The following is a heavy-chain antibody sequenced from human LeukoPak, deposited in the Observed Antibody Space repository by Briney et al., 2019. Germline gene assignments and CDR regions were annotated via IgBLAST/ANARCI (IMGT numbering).Heavy chain of an antibody. D-gene: IGHD4-23*01. V-gene: IGHV3-30*18. J-gene: IGHJ4*02. Sequence: GGSLRLSCAASGFTFSSYGMHWVRQAPGKGLEWVAVISYDGSNKYYADSVKGRFTTSRDNSKNTLYLQMNSLRAEDTAVYYCAKDANYGGNSILFDYWGQGTLVTVSS. CDR2: ISYDGSNK. CDR3: AKDANYGGNSILFDY. CDR1: GFTFSSYG.